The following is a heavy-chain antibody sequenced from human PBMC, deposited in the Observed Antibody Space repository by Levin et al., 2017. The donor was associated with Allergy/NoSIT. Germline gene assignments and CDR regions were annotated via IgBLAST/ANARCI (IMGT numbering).Heavy chain of an antibody. CDR1: GGSFSGYY. J-gene: IGHJ4*02. CDR2: INHSGST. D-gene: IGHD6-13*01. V-gene: IGHV4-34*01. CDR3: ARAGYSSSWTPHPVGY. Sequence: KPSETLSLTCAVYGGSFSGYYWSWIRQPPGKGLEWIGEINHSGSTNYNPSLKSRVTISVDTSKNQFSLKLSSVTAADTAVYYCARAGYSSSWTPHPVGYWGQGTLVTVSS.